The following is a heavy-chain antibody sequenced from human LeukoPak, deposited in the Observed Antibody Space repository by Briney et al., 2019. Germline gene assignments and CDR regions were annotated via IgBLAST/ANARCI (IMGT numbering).Heavy chain of an antibody. Sequence: SETLSLTCTVPGASISSYYWSWIRQPPGKGLEWIGDIYYSGSVKYNPSLKSRVTMSVDTSKNQFSLKLSSVTAADTAIYYCARENPSGYYNRPIDYWGQGTLVTVSS. J-gene: IGHJ4*02. CDR3: ARENPSGYYNRPIDY. D-gene: IGHD3-22*01. CDR1: GASISSYY. V-gene: IGHV4-59*01. CDR2: IYYSGSV.